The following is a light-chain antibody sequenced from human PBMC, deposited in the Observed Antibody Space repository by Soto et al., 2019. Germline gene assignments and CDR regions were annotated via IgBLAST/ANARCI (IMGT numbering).Light chain of an antibody. J-gene: IGLJ2*01. CDR3: CSYPGNYNLV. CDR1: SSDIGRYDY. V-gene: IGLV2-11*01. Sequence: QSALTQPRSVSGSPGQSVTISCTGTSSDIGRYDYVSWYQHHPGKAPKLIIYDVTKRPSGVPDRFSGSKSGNTASLTISGLQAEDEADYHCCSYPGNYNLVFGGGTKVTVL. CDR2: DVT.